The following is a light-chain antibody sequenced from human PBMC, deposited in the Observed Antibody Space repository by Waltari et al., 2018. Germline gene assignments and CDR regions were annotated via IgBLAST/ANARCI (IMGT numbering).Light chain of an antibody. J-gene: IGKJ3*01. CDR3: QQLNSFRFT. Sequence: IQLTQSPSSLSASVGDRVPITCRASQGISSYLAWYQQKPGKAPKLLIYATSTLQSAVPSRFSGSGSGTDFTLTISSQLPEDFATYYCQQLNSFRFTFGPGTKVDIK. CDR2: ATS. V-gene: IGKV1-9*01. CDR1: QGISSY.